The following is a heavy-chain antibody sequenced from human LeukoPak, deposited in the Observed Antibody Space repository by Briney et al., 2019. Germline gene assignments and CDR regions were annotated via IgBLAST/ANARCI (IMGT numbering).Heavy chain of an antibody. D-gene: IGHD5-18*01. J-gene: IGHJ4*02. Sequence: SETLSLTCTVSGGSISSSSAYWGWIRQPPGKGLEWIGSIYYSKNTYYNPSLKSRVTIPADTSKNQFSLTLGSVSATDTAVYYCVSPRGFSYGYFDYWGQGTLVTVSS. CDR2: IYYSKNT. CDR3: VSPRGFSYGYFDY. V-gene: IGHV4-39*01. CDR1: GGSISSSSAY.